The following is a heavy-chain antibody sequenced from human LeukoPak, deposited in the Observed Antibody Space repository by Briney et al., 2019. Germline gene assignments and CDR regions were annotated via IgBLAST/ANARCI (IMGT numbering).Heavy chain of an antibody. CDR2: ISRSGSTI. CDR1: GFTFSDYY. D-gene: IGHD3-22*01. Sequence: GGSLRLSCAASGFTFSDYYMSWIRQAPGRGLEGVSYISRSGSTIYYADSGKGRFTISRDYSKNSLYLQMNSLRAEDTAVYYCARDLTEYYYDSSGYHGGDYWGQGTLVTVSS. V-gene: IGHV3-11*04. J-gene: IGHJ4*02. CDR3: ARDLTEYYYDSSGYHGGDY.